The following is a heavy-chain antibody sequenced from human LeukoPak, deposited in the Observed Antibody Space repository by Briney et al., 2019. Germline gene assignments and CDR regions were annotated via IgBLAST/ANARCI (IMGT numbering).Heavy chain of an antibody. CDR2: ISNDGSNK. V-gene: IGHV3-30*18. J-gene: IGHJ6*04. Sequence: GGSLRLSCAASGFTFSTYGMHWVRQAPGKGLEWVAVISNDGSNKYYADSVKGRFTISRDKSKNTLYLQMNSLRAEDTAVYYCAKERRGYSGYERSYYYNYGMDVWGKGTTVTVSS. D-gene: IGHD5-12*01. CDR3: AKERRGYSGYERSYYYNYGMDV. CDR1: GFTFSTYG.